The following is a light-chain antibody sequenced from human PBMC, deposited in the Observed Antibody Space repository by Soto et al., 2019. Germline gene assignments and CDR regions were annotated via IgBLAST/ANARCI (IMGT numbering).Light chain of an antibody. J-gene: IGKJ4*01. V-gene: IGKV1-9*01. Sequence: TPMTPSPTSLSASVGYIVTITCQASQSISSFLSWYQQKPGKAPNLLIYDASTLHSGVPSRFSGGGSGTDFTLTISSLQPEDFATYYCQQFNGYPSTFGGGTKVDIK. CDR1: QSISSF. CDR3: QQFNGYPST. CDR2: DAS.